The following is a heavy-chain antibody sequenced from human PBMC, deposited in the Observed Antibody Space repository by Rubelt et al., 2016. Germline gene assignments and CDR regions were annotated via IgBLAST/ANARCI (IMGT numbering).Heavy chain of an antibody. Sequence: QVQLVQSGAEVKKPGASVKVSCKASGYTFTSYAMHWVRQAPGQRLEWMGWINAGNGNTKYSQKFQGRVTITRDESASTAYMELSSLGGEDTAVYYCARDVRESSNWYEEGNDYWGPGAQVTVSS. V-gene: IGHV1-3*01. CDR1: GYTFTSYA. CDR2: INAGNGNT. CDR3: ARDVRESSNWYEEGNDY. J-gene: IGHJ4*02. D-gene: IGHD1-1*01.